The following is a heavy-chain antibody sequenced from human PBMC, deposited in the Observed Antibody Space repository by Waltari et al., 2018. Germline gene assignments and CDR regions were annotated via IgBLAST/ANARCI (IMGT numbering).Heavy chain of an antibody. J-gene: IGHJ4*02. CDR2: IYHSGST. Sequence: QVQLQESGPGLVKPSETLSLTCTVSGYSISRGYYWGWIRPPPGQGLEWIGSIYHSGSTYYNPSLKSRVTISVDTSKNQFSLKLSSVTAADTAVYYCARDDGGDYGSGAPGIFDYWGQGTLVTVSS. V-gene: IGHV4-38-2*02. CDR1: GYSISRGYY. CDR3: ARDDGGDYGSGAPGIFDY. D-gene: IGHD3-10*01.